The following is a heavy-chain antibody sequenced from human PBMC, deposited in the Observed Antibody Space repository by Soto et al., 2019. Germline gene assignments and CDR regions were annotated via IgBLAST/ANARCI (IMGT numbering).Heavy chain of an antibody. V-gene: IGHV3-30*18. Sequence: PGGSLRLSCAASGFTFSSYGMHWVRQAPGKGLEWVAVISYDGSNKYYADSVKGRFTISRDNSKNTLYLQMNSLRAEDTAVYFCAKLVRQWLVQGSGYFDYWGQGTLVTVSS. CDR3: AKLVRQWLVQGSGYFDY. CDR2: ISYDGSNK. D-gene: IGHD6-19*01. CDR1: GFTFSSYG. J-gene: IGHJ4*02.